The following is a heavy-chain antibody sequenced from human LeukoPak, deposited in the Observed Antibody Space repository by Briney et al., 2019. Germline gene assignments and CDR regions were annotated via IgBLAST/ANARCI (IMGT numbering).Heavy chain of an antibody. V-gene: IGHV4-34*01. CDR2: INHSGST. Sequence: SETLSLTCAVYGGSFSGYYWSWIRQPPGKGLEWIGEINHSGSTNYNPSLKSRVTISVDTSKNQFSLKLSSVTAADTAVYYCARHNRPSYYYDSSGYYPNWGQGTLVTVSS. CDR1: GGSFSGYY. CDR3: ARHNRPSYYYDSSGYYPN. D-gene: IGHD3-22*01. J-gene: IGHJ4*02.